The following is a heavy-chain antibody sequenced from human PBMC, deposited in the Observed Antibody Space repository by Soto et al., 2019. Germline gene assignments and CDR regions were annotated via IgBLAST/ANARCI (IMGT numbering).Heavy chain of an antibody. CDR1: GFTFSSYA. D-gene: IGHD6-13*01. CDR2: ISGSGGST. V-gene: IGHV3-23*01. CDR3: AKVIAAAGTGYWFDP. J-gene: IGHJ5*02. Sequence: EVQLLESGGGLVQPGGSLRLSCAASGFTFSSYAMSWVRQAPGKGLEWVSAISGSGGSTYYADSVKGRFTISSDNSKNTLYLQMNSLRAEDTAGYYCAKVIAAAGTGYWFDPWGQGTLVTVSS.